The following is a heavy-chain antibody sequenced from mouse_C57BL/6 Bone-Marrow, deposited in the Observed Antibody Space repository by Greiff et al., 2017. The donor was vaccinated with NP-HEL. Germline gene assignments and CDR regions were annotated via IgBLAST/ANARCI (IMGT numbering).Heavy chain of an antibody. V-gene: IGHV5-2*01. D-gene: IGHD2-1*01. J-gene: IGHJ4*01. CDR1: EYEFPSHD. CDR3: ARGGNYGAMDY. CDR2: IISDGGST. Sequence: EVQVVESGGGLVQPGESLKLSCESNEYEFPSHDMSWVRKTPEQRLELVAAIISDGGSTYYPDTMERRFIISRDKTKKTLYLQMSSMRAEDTALKYGARGGNYGAMDYWGQGTSVADSS.